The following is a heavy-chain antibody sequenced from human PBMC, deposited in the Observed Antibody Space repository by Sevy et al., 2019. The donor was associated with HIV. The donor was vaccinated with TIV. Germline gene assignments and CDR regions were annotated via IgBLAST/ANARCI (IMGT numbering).Heavy chain of an antibody. Sequence: GGSLRLSCVASGFTFTDHWMTWLRQAPGKGLEWLATINLDGSETFYVDSVKGRFTISRHNPRKSVYLQMTSLSAEDTAVYYCARLFYGSADYWGQGTLVTVSS. CDR2: INLDGSET. CDR3: ARLFYGSADY. V-gene: IGHV3-7*01. D-gene: IGHD3-10*01. J-gene: IGHJ4*02. CDR1: GFTFTDHW.